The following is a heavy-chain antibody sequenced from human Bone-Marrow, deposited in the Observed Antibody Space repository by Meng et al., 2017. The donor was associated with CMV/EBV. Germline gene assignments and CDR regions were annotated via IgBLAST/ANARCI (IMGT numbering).Heavy chain of an antibody. CDR3: ARDLVGYDAFDV. J-gene: IGHJ3*01. CDR2: INPDGGTT. V-gene: IGHV1-18*01. CDR1: GYTFTSYG. Sequence: ASVKVSCKASGYTFTSYGISWVRQAPGQGLEWMGRINPDGGTTTYSQKFQGGVTLTSDTSTNTVYMELSRLRYEDTAVYYCARDLVGYDAFDVWGQGTMVTVSS. D-gene: IGHD3-22*01.